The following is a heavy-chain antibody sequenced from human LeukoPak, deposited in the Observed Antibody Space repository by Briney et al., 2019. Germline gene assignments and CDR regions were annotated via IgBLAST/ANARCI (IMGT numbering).Heavy chain of an antibody. J-gene: IGHJ6*04. CDR1: GFTFSSYW. Sequence: GGSLRLSCAASGFTFSSYWMHWVRQAPGKGLVWVSRINSDGSSTRYADSVKGRFTISRDNAKNTLYLQMNSLRVEDTAVYYCAELGITMIGGVWGKGTTVTISS. CDR2: INSDGSST. D-gene: IGHD3-10*02. V-gene: IGHV3-74*01. CDR3: AELGITMIGGV.